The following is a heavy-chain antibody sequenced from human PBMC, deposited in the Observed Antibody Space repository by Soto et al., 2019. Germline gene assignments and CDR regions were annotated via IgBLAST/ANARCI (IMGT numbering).Heavy chain of an antibody. CDR1: GGSISSYY. Sequence: SETLSLTCTVSGGSISSYYWSWIRQPPGKGLEWIGYIYYSGSTNYNPSLKSRVTISVDTSKNQFSLKLSSVTAADTAVYYCARRFLAENYFDYWGQGTLVTVSS. CDR3: ARRFLAENYFDY. CDR2: IYYSGST. D-gene: IGHD3-10*01. V-gene: IGHV4-59*08. J-gene: IGHJ4*02.